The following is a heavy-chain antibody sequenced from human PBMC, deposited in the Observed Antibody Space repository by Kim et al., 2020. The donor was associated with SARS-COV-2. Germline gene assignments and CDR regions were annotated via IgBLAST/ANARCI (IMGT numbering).Heavy chain of an antibody. CDR2: ISGSGGST. Sequence: GGSLRLSCAASGFTFSSYAMSWVRQAPGKGLEWVSAISGSGGSTYYADSVKGRFTISRDNSKNTLYLQMNSLRAEDTAVYYCAKSIGSYGSGSYYNPKYYFDYWGQGTLVTVSS. J-gene: IGHJ4*02. CDR1: GFTFSSYA. V-gene: IGHV3-23*01. D-gene: IGHD3-10*01. CDR3: AKSIGSYGSGSYYNPKYYFDY.